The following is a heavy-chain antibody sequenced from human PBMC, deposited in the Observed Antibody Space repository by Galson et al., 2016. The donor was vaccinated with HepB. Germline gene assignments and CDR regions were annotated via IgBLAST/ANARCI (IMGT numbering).Heavy chain of an antibody. CDR2: TYYRSKWYN. Sequence: CAISGDSVSSNGVAWNWIRQSPSRGLEWLGRTYYRSKWYNDYAVSVKSRITINADTSKNQFSLQLNSMTPEDTAVYYCARGRNNAFDYWGQGTLVTVPS. J-gene: IGHJ4*02. CDR3: ARGRNNAFDY. V-gene: IGHV6-1*01. D-gene: IGHD1-14*01. CDR1: GDSVSSNGVA.